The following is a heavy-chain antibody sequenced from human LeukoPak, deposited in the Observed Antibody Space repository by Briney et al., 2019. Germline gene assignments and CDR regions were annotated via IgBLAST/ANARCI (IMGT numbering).Heavy chain of an antibody. CDR1: GFTFSSYA. CDR2: ISGSGGST. CDR3: AKAHNWNDVNWYFDY. Sequence: GGSLRLSCAVSGFTFSSYAMSWVRQAPGKGLEWVSAISGSGGSTYYADSVKGRFTISRDNSKNTLYLQMNSLRAEDTAVYYCAKAHNWNDVNWYFDYWGQGTLVTVSS. V-gene: IGHV3-23*01. J-gene: IGHJ4*02. D-gene: IGHD1-20*01.